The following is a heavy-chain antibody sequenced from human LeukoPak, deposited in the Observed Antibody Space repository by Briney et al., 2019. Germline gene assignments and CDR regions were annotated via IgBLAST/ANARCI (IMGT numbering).Heavy chain of an antibody. CDR2: INWNGGST. CDR1: GFTFSSYW. V-gene: IGHV3-20*04. CDR3: ARGTLKAAATDFDY. D-gene: IGHD6-13*01. Sequence: GGSLRLACAASGFTFSSYWVHWVRQAPGKGLEWVSGINWNGGSTGYADSVKGRFTISRDNAKNSLYLQMNSLRAEDTALYYCARGTLKAAATDFDYWGQGTLVTVSS. J-gene: IGHJ4*02.